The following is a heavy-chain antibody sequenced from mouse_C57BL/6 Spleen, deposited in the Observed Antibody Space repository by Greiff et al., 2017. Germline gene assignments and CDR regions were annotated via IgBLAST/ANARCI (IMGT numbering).Heavy chain of an antibody. CDR2: IDPETGGT. CDR3: TSYYGSGYYFDY. D-gene: IGHD1-1*01. V-gene: IGHV1-15*01. Sequence: QVQLQQSGAELVRPGASVTLSCKASGYTFTDYEMYWVKQTPVHGLEWIGAIDPETGGTAYNQKFKGKAILTADKSSSTAYMELRSLTSEDSAVYYWTSYYGSGYYFDYWGQGTTLTVSS. J-gene: IGHJ2*01. CDR1: GYTFTDYE.